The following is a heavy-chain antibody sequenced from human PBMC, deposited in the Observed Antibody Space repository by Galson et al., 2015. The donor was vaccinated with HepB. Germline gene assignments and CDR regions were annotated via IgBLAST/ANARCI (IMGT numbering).Heavy chain of an antibody. D-gene: IGHD4-17*01. J-gene: IGHJ4*02. V-gene: IGHV1-24*01. CDR3: ATIDSDFGDYGFDN. CDR2: FDPEEGET. Sequence: SVKVSCKVSGYTLTELSIHWVRQAPGGGLEWMGGFDPEEGETANAQKFQGRLTMTEDTSTDTAYMELSSLRLEDTAVYYCATIDSDFGDYGFDNWGQGTLVTVS. CDR1: GYTLTELS.